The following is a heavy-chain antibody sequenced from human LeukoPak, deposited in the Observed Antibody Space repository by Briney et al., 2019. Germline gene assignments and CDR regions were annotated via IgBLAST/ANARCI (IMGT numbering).Heavy chain of an antibody. Sequence: KPSETLSLTCTVSGGSISSYYWSWIRQPPGKGLEWIGYIYYSGSTNYNPSLKSRVTISVDTSKNQFSLKLSSVTAADTAVYYCASALRITMIVVAFGDYFDYWGQGTLVTVSS. CDR1: GGSISSYY. V-gene: IGHV4-59*12. CDR3: ASALRITMIVVAFGDYFDY. J-gene: IGHJ4*02. CDR2: IYYSGST. D-gene: IGHD3-22*01.